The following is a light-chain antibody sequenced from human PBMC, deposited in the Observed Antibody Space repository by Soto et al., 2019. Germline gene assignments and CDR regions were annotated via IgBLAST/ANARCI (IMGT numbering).Light chain of an antibody. J-gene: IGLJ1*01. Sequence: QSVLTQPASVSGSPGQSITISCTGTSRDVGGYNYVSWYQQYPGKAPKLMIYDVNHRPSGVPDRFSGSKSGNTASLTISGLQAEDEADYYCNSYTSSNTHDFGTWTKV. CDR3: NSYTSSNTHD. CDR1: SRDVGGYNY. V-gene: IGLV2-14*03. CDR2: DVN.